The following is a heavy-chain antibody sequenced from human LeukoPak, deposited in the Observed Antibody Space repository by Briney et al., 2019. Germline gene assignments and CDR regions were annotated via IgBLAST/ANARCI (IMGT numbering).Heavy chain of an antibody. CDR3: ARQRSNWFDP. Sequence: GGSLRLSCAASGFTFSSYGMHWVRQAPGKGLEWVAFIRYDGSNKYYADSVKGRFTISRDNSENTLYLQMNSLRAEDTAVYIAARQRSNWFDPWGQGTLVTVSS. J-gene: IGHJ5*02. D-gene: IGHD6-6*01. CDR1: GFTFSSYG. CDR2: IRYDGSNK. V-gene: IGHV3-30*02.